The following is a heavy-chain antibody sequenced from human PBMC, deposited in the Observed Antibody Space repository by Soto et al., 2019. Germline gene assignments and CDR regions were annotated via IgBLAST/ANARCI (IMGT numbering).Heavy chain of an antibody. CDR1: GGTFSSYT. J-gene: IGHJ4*02. CDR2: IIPILGIA. Sequence: QVQLVQSGAEVKKPGSSVKVSCKASGGTFSSYTISWVRQAPGQGLEWMGRIIPILGIANYAQKFQGRVTITSDKSTRTAYMELSSLRSEDTAVYYCARVHYDILTGYSYYFDYWGQGTLVTVSS. CDR3: ARVHYDILTGYSYYFDY. D-gene: IGHD3-9*01. V-gene: IGHV1-69*02.